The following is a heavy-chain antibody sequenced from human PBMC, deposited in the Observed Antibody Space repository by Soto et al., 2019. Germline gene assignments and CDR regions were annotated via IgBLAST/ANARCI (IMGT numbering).Heavy chain of an antibody. V-gene: IGHV3-23*01. CDR2: ISGSGDST. CDR1: GFTFNSYG. Sequence: EVQLLESGGGLVQPGGSLRLSCAASGFTFNSYGMSWVRQAPGKGLEWVSGISGSGDSTYYADSVKGRFTISRDNSKNALYLLMSSMRADDTSVYYCAKDGYCTRFSCYPKNPNRFEPWGQGTLVTVSS. D-gene: IGHD2-2*03. CDR3: AKDGYCTRFSCYPKNPNRFEP. J-gene: IGHJ5*02.